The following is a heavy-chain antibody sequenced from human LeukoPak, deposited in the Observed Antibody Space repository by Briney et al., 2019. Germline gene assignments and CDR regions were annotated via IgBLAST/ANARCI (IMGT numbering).Heavy chain of an antibody. D-gene: IGHD3-22*01. J-gene: IGHJ4*02. Sequence: ASVKVSRKASGYTFTSYYMHWVRQAPGQGLEWMGIINPNGGSTSYAQKFQGRVTMTRDISPSTFYMELSRLRSEHTAVYYCARAGIVDSSGYFAYWGQGTLVTVSS. CDR2: INPNGGST. V-gene: IGHV1-46*01. CDR1: GYTFTSYY. CDR3: ARAGIVDSSGYFAY.